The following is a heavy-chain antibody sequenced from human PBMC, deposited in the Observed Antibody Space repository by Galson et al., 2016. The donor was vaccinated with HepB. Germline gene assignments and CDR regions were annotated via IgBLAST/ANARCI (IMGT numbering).Heavy chain of an antibody. V-gene: IGHV4-31*03. D-gene: IGHD2-15*01. Sequence: TLSLTCTVSGGSISTGGYYWTWIRQHPGKALEWIGYIYYSGSTYYNPSLKSRLSMSVDTSKNQFSLKVNSVTAADTAVYFRARVGRINSETRSPYNFDYWGQGTLVTVSS. CDR3: ARVGRINSETRSPYNFDY. J-gene: IGHJ4*02. CDR2: IYYSGST. CDR1: GGSISTGGYY.